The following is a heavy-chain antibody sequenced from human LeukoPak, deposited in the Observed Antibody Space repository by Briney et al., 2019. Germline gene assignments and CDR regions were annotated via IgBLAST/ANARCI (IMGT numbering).Heavy chain of an antibody. V-gene: IGHV3-33*01. J-gene: IGHJ4*02. Sequence: GGSLRLSCAASGFTFSSYGMHWVRQAPGKGLEWVAVIWSDGSNKYYADSVKGRFTISRDNSKNTLYLQMNSLRAEDTAVYYCARGPDCSGASCYFGGEGYYFDYWGQGTLVTVSS. CDR2: IWSDGSNK. CDR3: ARGPDCSGASCYFGGEGYYFDY. D-gene: IGHD2-15*01. CDR1: GFTFSSYG.